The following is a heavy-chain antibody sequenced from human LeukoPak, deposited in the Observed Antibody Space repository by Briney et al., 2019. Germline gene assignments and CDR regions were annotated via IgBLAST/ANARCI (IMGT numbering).Heavy chain of an antibody. CDR3: ARGGDSGYDY. D-gene: IGHD5-12*01. CDR2: AYTSGVT. Sequence: SETLSLTCTVSGGSISSYYWSWIRQPAGKGLEWIGRAYTSGVTNHNPSLKSRVTMSVDTSKSQFSLNLSSVTAADTAVYYCARGGDSGYDYWGQGTLVTVSS. V-gene: IGHV4-4*07. J-gene: IGHJ4*02. CDR1: GGSISSYY.